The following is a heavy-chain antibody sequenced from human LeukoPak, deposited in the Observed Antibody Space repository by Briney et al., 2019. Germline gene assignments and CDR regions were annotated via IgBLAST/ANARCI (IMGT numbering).Heavy chain of an antibody. V-gene: IGHV3-21*01. Sequence: GGSLRLSCAASGFTFSSYSMNWVRQAPGKGLEWVSSISSSSSYIYYADSVKGRFTISRDNAKNSLYLQMNSLRAEDTAVYYCARVPLGGPYYFDYWGQGTLVTVSS. J-gene: IGHJ4*02. CDR1: GFTFSSYS. D-gene: IGHD3-16*01. CDR2: ISSSSSYI. CDR3: ARVPLGGPYYFDY.